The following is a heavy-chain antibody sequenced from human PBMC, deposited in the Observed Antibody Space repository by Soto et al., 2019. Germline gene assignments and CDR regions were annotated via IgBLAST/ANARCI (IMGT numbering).Heavy chain of an antibody. CDR2: IYFSGST. CDR3: ASRNSSPYCDY. CDR1: GGSISSGDYY. V-gene: IGHV4-30-4*01. D-gene: IGHD6-13*01. J-gene: IGHJ4*02. Sequence: QVQLQESGPGLVKPSQTLSLTCTVSGGSISSGDYYWSWIRQPPGKGLEWIGSIYFSGSTYYNPSLNNRVTRSVDTCKNQFSRKLNSVTAANTAVYYCASRNSSPYCDYWGQGTLVTVSS.